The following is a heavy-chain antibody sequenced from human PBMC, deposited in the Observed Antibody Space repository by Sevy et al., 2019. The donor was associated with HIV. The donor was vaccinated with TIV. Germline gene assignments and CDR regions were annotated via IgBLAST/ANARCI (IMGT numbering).Heavy chain of an antibody. Sequence: GGSLRLSCAASGFTFSNYGMHWVRQAPGKGLEWVAVKSFDGSNKYYADSVKGRFTISRDNSKNTLYLQMNNLSAEDTAVYYCAKDAVEYDGSGNLHWGQGTLVTVSS. CDR2: KSFDGSNK. J-gene: IGHJ4*02. V-gene: IGHV3-30*18. D-gene: IGHD3-10*01. CDR3: AKDAVEYDGSGNLH. CDR1: GFTFSNYG.